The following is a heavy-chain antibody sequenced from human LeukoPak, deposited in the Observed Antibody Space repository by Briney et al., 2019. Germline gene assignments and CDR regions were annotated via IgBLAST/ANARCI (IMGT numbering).Heavy chain of an antibody. CDR1: EFTFSTSG. J-gene: IGHJ4*02. Sequence: GGSLRLPCAASEFTFSTSGMNWVRQAPGKGLEWVSYISLSSSTIYYADSVKGRFTISRDNAKNSLYLQMNSLRAEDTARYYCAREWPYSSSWSSFDSWGQGIMVTVSS. CDR2: ISLSSSTI. V-gene: IGHV3-48*01. CDR3: AREWPYSSSWSSFDS. D-gene: IGHD6-13*01.